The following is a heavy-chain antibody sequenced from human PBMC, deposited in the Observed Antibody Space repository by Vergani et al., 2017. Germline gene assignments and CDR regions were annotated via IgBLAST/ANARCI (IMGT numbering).Heavy chain of an antibody. CDR3: VKEKIDLGSYFFDS. CDR2: ISASGAPT. D-gene: IGHD2/OR15-2a*01. J-gene: IGHJ4*01. CDR1: GFIFSTYA. V-gene: IGHV3-23*01. Sequence: EVQLLESGGDLVQPGGSLRLSCTASGFIFSTYAMSWVRQAPGKGLEWVSGISASGAPTYYADSVKGRFSISSDNSKNTVFLQMHSLRAEDTAIYYCVKEKIDLGSYFFDSWGHGILVTVSS.